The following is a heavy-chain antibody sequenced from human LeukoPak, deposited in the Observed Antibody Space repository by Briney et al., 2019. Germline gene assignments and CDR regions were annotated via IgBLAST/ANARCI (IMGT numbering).Heavy chain of an antibody. CDR3: AKDRIPGAGTLLGY. V-gene: IGHV3-30*02. D-gene: IGHD2-2*01. CDR1: GFTFSSYG. Sequence: PGGSLRLSCTASGFTFSSYGMHWVRQAPGKGLEWVAYIQYDGSNQQYADSVKGRFSISRDRSKNIPYLQMNSLRAEDTAVYYCAKDRIPGAGTLLGYWGQGTLVTVSS. J-gene: IGHJ4*02. CDR2: IQYDGSNQ.